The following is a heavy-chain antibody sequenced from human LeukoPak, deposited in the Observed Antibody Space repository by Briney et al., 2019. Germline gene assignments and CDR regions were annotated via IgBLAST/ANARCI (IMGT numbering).Heavy chain of an antibody. CDR3: VRDLRSHFDY. J-gene: IGHJ4*02. V-gene: IGHV3-33*01. Sequence: GRSLRLSCAASGFTFSSYGMHWVRQAPGKGLEWVAVIWYDGSNKYYADSVKGRFTISRDNSKNTLYLQMNSLRAEDTALYYCVRDLRSHFDYWGQGTLVTVSA. CDR1: GFTFSSYG. CDR2: IWYDGSNK.